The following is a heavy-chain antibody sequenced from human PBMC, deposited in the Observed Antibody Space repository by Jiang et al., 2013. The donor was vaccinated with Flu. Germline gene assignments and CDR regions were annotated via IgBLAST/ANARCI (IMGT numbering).Heavy chain of an antibody. D-gene: IGHD3-22*01. CDR2: IDPSDSYT. CDR3: AREDYYDSSGYHYFDY. J-gene: IGHJ4*02. CDR1: GYSFTSYW. V-gene: IGHV5-10-1*01. Sequence: GAEVKKPGESLRISCKGSGYSFTSYWISWVRQMPGKGLEWMGRIDPSDSYTNYSPSFQGHVTISADKSISTAYLQWXSLKASDTAMYYCAREDYYDSSGYHYFDYWGQGTLVTVSS.